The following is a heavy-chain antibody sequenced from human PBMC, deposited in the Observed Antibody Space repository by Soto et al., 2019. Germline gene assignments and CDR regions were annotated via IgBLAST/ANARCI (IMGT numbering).Heavy chain of an antibody. CDR2: ISGSGGST. J-gene: IGHJ3*02. V-gene: IGHV3-23*01. CDR3: AKIGRITIFGVVMTPDAFDI. CDR1: GFTFSSYA. D-gene: IGHD3-3*01. Sequence: GGSLRLSCAASGFTFSSYAMSWVRQAPGKGLERVSAISGSGGSTYYADSVKGRFTISRDNSKNTLYLQMNSLRAEDTAVYYCAKIGRITIFGVVMTPDAFDIWGQGTMVTVSS.